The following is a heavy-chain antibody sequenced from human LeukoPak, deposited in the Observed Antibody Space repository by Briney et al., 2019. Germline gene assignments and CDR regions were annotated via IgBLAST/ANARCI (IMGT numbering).Heavy chain of an antibody. CDR2: VSSHGVDK. CDR1: GFAFSSYA. V-gene: IGHV3-30*04. CDR3: AREGPDAFDI. Sequence: GGSLRLSCAASGFAFSSYAMHWVRQAPGKGLEWLAVVSSHGVDKFYADSVRGRFTISRDNAKNSLYLQMNSLRAEDTAVYYCAREGPDAFDIWGQGTMVTVSS. J-gene: IGHJ3*02.